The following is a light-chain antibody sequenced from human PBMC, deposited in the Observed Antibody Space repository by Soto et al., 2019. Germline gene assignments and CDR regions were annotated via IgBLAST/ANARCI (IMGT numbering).Light chain of an antibody. CDR3: CSYADSSTYV. Sequence: QSALTQPASVSGSPGQSITISCTGTSSDVGSYNLVSWYQQHPGKAPKVMIYEDIQRPSGVSNRFSGSKSDNTASLTISGLQAEDEADYYCCSYADSSTYVFGPGTKVTVL. CDR1: SSDVGSYNL. CDR2: EDI. J-gene: IGLJ1*01. V-gene: IGLV2-23*01.